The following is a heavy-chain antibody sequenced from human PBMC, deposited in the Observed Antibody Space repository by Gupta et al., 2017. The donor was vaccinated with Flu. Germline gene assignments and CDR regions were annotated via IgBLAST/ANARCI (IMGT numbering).Heavy chain of an antibody. J-gene: IGHJ4*02. V-gene: IGHV4-61*02. CDR1: GGSISSGGYY. D-gene: IGHD5-18*01. Sequence: QVQLQESGPGLVKPSQTLSLTCTVSGGSISSGGYYWSWIRQPAGKGLEWIGRIYTSGSTNYNPSLKSRVTISVDTSKNQFSLKLSSVTAADTAVYYCARGSGYSYGYGEIDYWGQGTLVTVSS. CDR3: ARGSGYSYGYGEIDY. CDR2: IYTSGST.